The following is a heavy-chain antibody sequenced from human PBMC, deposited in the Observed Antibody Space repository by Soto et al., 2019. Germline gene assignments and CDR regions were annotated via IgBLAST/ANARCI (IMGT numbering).Heavy chain of an antibody. J-gene: IGHJ4*02. V-gene: IGHV3-23*01. CDR1: GFTFSSYA. CDR3: ARRGSGSYYDY. Sequence: EVQLLESGGGLVQPGGSLRLSCAASGFTFSSYAMRWVRQAPGKGLEWVSAISGSGGSTYYADSVKGRFTISRDNSKNALYLQMTSLRAEDTTVYYCARRGSGSYYDYWGQGTLVTVPS. CDR2: ISGSGGST. D-gene: IGHD1-26*01.